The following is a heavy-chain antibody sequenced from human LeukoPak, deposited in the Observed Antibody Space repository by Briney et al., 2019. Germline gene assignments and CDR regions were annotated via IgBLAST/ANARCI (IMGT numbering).Heavy chain of an antibody. CDR1: GFTFSSYG. CDR3: AKEGYYYDSSGYNYYYGMDV. V-gene: IGHV3-30*18. CDR2: ISYDGSNK. D-gene: IGHD3-22*01. J-gene: IGHJ6*02. Sequence: QPGRSLRLSCAASGFTFSSYGMHWVRQAPGKGLEWLAVISYDGSNKYYADSVKGRFTISRDNSKNTLYLQMNSLRAEDTAVYYCAKEGYYYDSSGYNYYYGMDVWGQGTTVTVSS.